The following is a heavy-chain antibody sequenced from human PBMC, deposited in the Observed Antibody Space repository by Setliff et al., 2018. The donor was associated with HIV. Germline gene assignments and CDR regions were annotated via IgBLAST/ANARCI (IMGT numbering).Heavy chain of an antibody. V-gene: IGHV1-69*13. CDR1: GGTFNNYA. CDR3: ARDQGGYNYGRVLRYYYMDV. D-gene: IGHD5-18*01. J-gene: IGHJ6*03. Sequence: GASVKVSCKASGGTFNNYAINWVRQAPGQGLEWMGGIIPVFGTPNYAQKFQGRVTITADESTSTAYMELSSLRSEDTAMYYCARDQGGYNYGRVLRYYYMDVWGNGTTVTVSS. CDR2: IIPVFGTP.